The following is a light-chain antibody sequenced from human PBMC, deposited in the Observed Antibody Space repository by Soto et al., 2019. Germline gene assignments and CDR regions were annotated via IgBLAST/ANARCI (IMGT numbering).Light chain of an antibody. V-gene: IGKV3-20*01. Sequence: EIVLTQSPRTLSLSPGERATLSCRASQSVSSSYLAWYQQKPGQAPRLLIYGASRRATGIPDRFSGSGSGTDFTLTISRLEPEDFAVYYCQQYGSSSWTFGQGTKVDI. CDR2: GAS. J-gene: IGKJ1*01. CDR3: QQYGSSSWT. CDR1: QSVSSSY.